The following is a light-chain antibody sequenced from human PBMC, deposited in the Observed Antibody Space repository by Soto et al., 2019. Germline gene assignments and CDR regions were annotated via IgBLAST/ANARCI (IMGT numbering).Light chain of an antibody. Sequence: EIVLKQSPGTLSLSPGERAVLSCRASQTIANIYLAWYQHKPGRPPRLLIYDTSTRATGTPDRFIGSGSGTDFTLTISRLEPEDFAVYYCQQYSGSPETFGPGTKVEIK. CDR1: QTIANIY. CDR3: QQYSGSPET. CDR2: DTS. J-gene: IGKJ1*01. V-gene: IGKV3-20*01.